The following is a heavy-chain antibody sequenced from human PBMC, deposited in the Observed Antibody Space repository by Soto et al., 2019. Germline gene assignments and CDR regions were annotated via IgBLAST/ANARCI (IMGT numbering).Heavy chain of an antibody. CDR2: ISSSVLST. CDR3: AKGRSSAAGRRSFDV. J-gene: IGHJ3*01. D-gene: IGHD6-13*01. CDR1: GFTFSSYV. V-gene: IGHV3-23*01. Sequence: VQLLESGGGLVQPGGSLRLSCAASGFTFSSYVMSWVRQAPGEGLEWVSTISSSVLSTYYADSVKGRFTISRDNSKNTLYLQVHGLRAEHTAVYYCAKGRSSAAGRRSFDVWGRGTRGTVYS.